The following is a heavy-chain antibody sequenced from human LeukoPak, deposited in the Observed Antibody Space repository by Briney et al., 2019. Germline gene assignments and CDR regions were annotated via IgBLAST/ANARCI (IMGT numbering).Heavy chain of an antibody. CDR1: GGTFSSYA. D-gene: IGHD2-2*01. Sequence: SVKVSCKASGGTFSSYAISWVRQAPGQGLEWMGRIIPIFGTANYAQKFQGRVTITTDESTSTAYMELSRLRSEDTAVYYCARDGVVVVPAAPYNWFDPWGQGTLVTVSS. CDR2: IIPIFGTA. V-gene: IGHV1-69*05. CDR3: ARDGVVVVPAAPYNWFDP. J-gene: IGHJ5*02.